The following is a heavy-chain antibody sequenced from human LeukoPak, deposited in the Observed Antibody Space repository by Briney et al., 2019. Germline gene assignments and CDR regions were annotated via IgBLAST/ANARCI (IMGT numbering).Heavy chain of an antibody. D-gene: IGHD2-2*01. Sequence: ASVKVSCKASGGTFSSYSISWVRKAPGQGLEWMGGIIPIFGTANYAQKFQGRVTITADESTSTAYMELSSLRSEDTAVYYCARDRDCSSSSCNFDYWGHGTLVTVSS. CDR2: IIPIFGTA. CDR1: GGTFSSYS. V-gene: IGHV1-69*13. J-gene: IGHJ4*01. CDR3: ARDRDCSSSSCNFDY.